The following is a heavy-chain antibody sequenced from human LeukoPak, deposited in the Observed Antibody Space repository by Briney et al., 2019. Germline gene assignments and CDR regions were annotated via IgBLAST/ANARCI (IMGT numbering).Heavy chain of an antibody. CDR1: GGSFSGYY. J-gene: IGHJ4*02. CDR3: ARTLPSGSGDY. D-gene: IGHD3-10*01. CDR2: INHSGST. Sequence: SETLSLTCAVSGGSFSGYYWNWIRQSRAKGLEWIGEINHSGSTHYNPSLKSRITISLDTSKNQFSLKLSSVTAADTAVYYCARTLPSGSGDYWGQGTLVTVSS. V-gene: IGHV4-34*01.